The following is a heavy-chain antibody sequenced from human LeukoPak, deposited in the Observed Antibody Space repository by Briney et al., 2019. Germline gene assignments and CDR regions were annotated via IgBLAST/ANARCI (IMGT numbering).Heavy chain of an antibody. Sequence: SETLSLTCTVSGGSISSYYWGWIRQPPGQGLEWIGYIFYSGSTNYNPSLKSRVTMSVDTSNKQFSLRLSSVTAADTALYYCGRLSTRFCSGGTCYTNGAVDIWGQGTRVTVSS. D-gene: IGHD2-15*01. CDR1: GGSISSYY. J-gene: IGHJ3*02. CDR2: IFYSGST. V-gene: IGHV4-59*08. CDR3: GRLSTRFCSGGTCYTNGAVDI.